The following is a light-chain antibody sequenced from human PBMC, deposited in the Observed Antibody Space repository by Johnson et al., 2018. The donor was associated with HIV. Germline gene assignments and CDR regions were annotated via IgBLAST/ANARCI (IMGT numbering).Light chain of an antibody. CDR2: DNN. Sequence: QSLLTQPPSVSAAPGQKVTISCSKSSCDIGNNYVSWHQQFPGTAPKFLIYDNNNRPSGIPDRISGSKSGTSATLGITRLQAGDEADDYCGTWDTRLSAGHVFGTGTKVTVL. CDR1: SCDIGNNY. CDR3: GTWDTRLSAGHV. V-gene: IGLV1-51*01. J-gene: IGLJ1*01.